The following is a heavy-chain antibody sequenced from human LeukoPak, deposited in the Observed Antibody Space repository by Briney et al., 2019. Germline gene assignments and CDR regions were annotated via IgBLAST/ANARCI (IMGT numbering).Heavy chain of an antibody. D-gene: IGHD2-2*01. J-gene: IGHJ4*02. CDR2: IATNGDT. CDR3: VRGGSTGFDY. V-gene: IGHV3-13*01. CDR1: GFTFSNFD. Sequence: GGSLRLSCAASGFTFSNFDMHWVRQTTGKGLEWVSGIATNGDTFYLGSVKGRFTFSRENAKNSMYLQMNSLRAGDTAAYYCVRGGSTGFDYWGQGTLVTVSS.